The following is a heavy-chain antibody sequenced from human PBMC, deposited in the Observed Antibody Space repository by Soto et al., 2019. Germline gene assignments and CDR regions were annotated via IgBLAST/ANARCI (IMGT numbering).Heavy chain of an antibody. D-gene: IGHD2-15*01. CDR2: IGADNGDT. Sequence: QVQLVQSGAEVKKPGASVKVSCKASGYTFSTYGLSWVRQAPGQGLEWMGWIGADNGDTNYAQNFQGRVTMTTDTSTTTSYMELRSLTSDYTAVYFCARDCKGAEGFDPWGQGTLVTVSS. CDR1: GYTFSTYG. J-gene: IGHJ5*02. CDR3: ARDCKGAEGFDP. V-gene: IGHV1-18*01.